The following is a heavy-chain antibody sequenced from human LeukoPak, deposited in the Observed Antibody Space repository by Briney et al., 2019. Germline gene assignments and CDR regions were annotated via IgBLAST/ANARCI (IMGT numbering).Heavy chain of an antibody. Sequence: SETLSLTCTVSGGSISSYYWSWIRQPPGKGLEWIGYIYHSGSTYYNPSLKSRVTISVDRSKNQFSLKLSSVTAADTAVYYCASQRISSSSGGDFDYWGQGTLVTVSS. CDR1: GGSISSYY. D-gene: IGHD6-6*01. J-gene: IGHJ4*02. CDR3: ASQRISSSSGGDFDY. V-gene: IGHV4-59*12. CDR2: IYHSGST.